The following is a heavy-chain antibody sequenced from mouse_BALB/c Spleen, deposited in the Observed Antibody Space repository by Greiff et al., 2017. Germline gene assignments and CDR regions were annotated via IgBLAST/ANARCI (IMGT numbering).Heavy chain of an antibody. Sequence: VQVVESGAELARPGASVKLSCKASGYTFTDYYINWVKQRTGQGLEWIGEIYPGSGNTYYNEKFKGKATLTADKSSSTAYMQLSSLTSEDSAVYFCARGRGYEAYWGQGTLVTVSA. J-gene: IGHJ3*01. V-gene: IGHV1-77*01. D-gene: IGHD2-2*01. CDR1: GYTFTDYY. CDR2: IYPGSGNT. CDR3: ARGRGYEAY.